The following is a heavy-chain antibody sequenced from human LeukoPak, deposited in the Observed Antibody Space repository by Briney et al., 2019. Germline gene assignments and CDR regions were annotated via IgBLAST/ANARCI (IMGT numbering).Heavy chain of an antibody. V-gene: IGHV4-30-2*01. CDR1: GGSISSGGYY. CDR3: ARDLHGGNSGLEAFDI. D-gene: IGHD4-23*01. CDR2: IYHSGST. Sequence: SETLSLTCTVSGGSISSGGYYWSWIRQPPGKGLEWIGYIYHSGSTYYNPSLKSRVTISVDRSKNQFSLKLSSVTAADTAVYYCARDLHGGNSGLEAFDIWGQGTMVTVSS. J-gene: IGHJ3*02.